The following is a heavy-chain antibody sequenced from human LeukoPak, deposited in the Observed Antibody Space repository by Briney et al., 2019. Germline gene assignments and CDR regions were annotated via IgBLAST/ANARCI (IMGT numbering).Heavy chain of an antibody. Sequence: PSETLSLTCAVSGGSISSGGYSWSWTRQPPGKGLEWIGYIYHSGSTYYNPSLKSRVTISVDRSKNQFSLKLSSVTAADTAVYYCASRRFLEWLAFDYWGQGTLVTVSS. J-gene: IGHJ4*02. CDR1: GGSISSGGYS. CDR2: IYHSGST. D-gene: IGHD3-3*01. CDR3: ASRRFLEWLAFDY. V-gene: IGHV4-30-2*01.